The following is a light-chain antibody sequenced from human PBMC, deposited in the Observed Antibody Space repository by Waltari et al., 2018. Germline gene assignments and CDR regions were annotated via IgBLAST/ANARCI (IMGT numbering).Light chain of an antibody. CDR2: GAS. Sequence: EILMTQSPATLSVSPGERATLSCRASQSVSSNLAWYQHQPGQAPRLLIYGASTRATGIPARFRGSGSGTDFTLTISSMQSEDFAVYYCQQYNKWPPRYSFGQGTKLEIK. CDR1: QSVSSN. J-gene: IGKJ2*03. CDR3: QQYNKWPPRYS. V-gene: IGKV3-15*01.